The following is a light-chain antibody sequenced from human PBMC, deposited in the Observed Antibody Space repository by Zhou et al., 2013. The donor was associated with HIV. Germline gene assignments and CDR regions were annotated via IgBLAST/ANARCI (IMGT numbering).Light chain of an antibody. V-gene: IGKV1-27*01. CDR2: GAT. CDR1: QGIGDS. Sequence: DFQMTQSPSSLSASLGDRVTITCRASQGIGDSLAWFQQKPGKVPNLLIYGATTLHSGVPSRFSGSGSGTDFTLTINSLQPEDVATYYCQKYNRAPFTFGGGTKVEIK. CDR3: QKYNRAPFT. J-gene: IGKJ4*01.